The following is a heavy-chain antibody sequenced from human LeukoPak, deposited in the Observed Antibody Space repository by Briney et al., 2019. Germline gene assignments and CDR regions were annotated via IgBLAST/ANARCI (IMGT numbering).Heavy chain of an antibody. Sequence: SETLSLTCTVSGGSISSGGYYWSWIRQPPGKGLEWIGYIYHSGSTYYNPSLKSRVTISVDRSKNQFSLKLSSVTAADTAVYYCTRGSSPYQLLYYFDYWGQGTLVTVSS. CDR1: GGSISSGGYY. V-gene: IGHV4-30-2*01. J-gene: IGHJ4*02. CDR2: IYHSGST. CDR3: TRGSSPYQLLYYFDY. D-gene: IGHD2-2*01.